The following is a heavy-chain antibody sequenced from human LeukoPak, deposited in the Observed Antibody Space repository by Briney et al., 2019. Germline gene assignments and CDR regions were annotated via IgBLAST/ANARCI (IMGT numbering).Heavy chain of an antibody. D-gene: IGHD2-21*02. J-gene: IGHJ4*02. V-gene: IGHV3-23*01. Sequence: PGGSLRLSCAASGFTFSSYAMTWVRQAPGKGLEWVSTITSSNAPTNYADSVKGRFTISRDNSRNTLYLQMNRLRAEDTAIYYCAKSCGGDCYYCDYWGKGTLVTVSS. CDR3: AKSCGGDCYYCDY. CDR1: GFTFSSYA. CDR2: ITSSNAPT.